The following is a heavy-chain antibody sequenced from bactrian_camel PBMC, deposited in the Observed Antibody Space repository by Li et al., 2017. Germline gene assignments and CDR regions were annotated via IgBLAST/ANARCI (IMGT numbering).Heavy chain of an antibody. CDR1: GFTFSDYT. CDR3: ATVSRQIQGGGSLPD. D-gene: IGHD2*01. Sequence: VEPGGSLRLSCAASGFTFSDYTMTWVRQAPGKGLEWVSDINSSGRSTNYADSVKGRFTISRDNAKNTLYLQLNSLKTEDTAVYYCATVSRQIQGGGSLPDWGQGTQVTVS. CDR2: INSSGRST. V-gene: IGHV3S41*01. J-gene: IGHJ4*01.